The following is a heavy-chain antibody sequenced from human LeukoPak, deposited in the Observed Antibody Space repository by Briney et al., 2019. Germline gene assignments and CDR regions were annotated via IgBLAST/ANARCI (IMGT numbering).Heavy chain of an antibody. J-gene: IGHJ3*02. CDR1: GGSFSRFY. CDR2: ITHTGST. Sequence: SETLSLTCTVSGGSFSRFYWTWIRQPPGKGLEWIGEITHTGSTNYHPSLMSRVTISVDTSKNQFSLKLSSVTAADTTVYYCARGAPGRDDGLDIWGQGTMVTVPS. V-gene: IGHV4-34*01. D-gene: IGHD5-24*01. CDR3: ARGAPGRDDGLDI.